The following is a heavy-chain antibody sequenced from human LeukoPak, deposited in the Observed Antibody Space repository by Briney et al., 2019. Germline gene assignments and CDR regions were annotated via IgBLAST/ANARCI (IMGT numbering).Heavy chain of an antibody. V-gene: IGHV1-69*13. CDR3: ARDDGRYFDRLGHDAFDI. Sequence: ASVKVSCKASGGTFSTYAISWVRQAPGQGLEWMGGIIPIFGTSNYAQNFQGRVTITADESTSTAYMELSSLRSDDTAVYYCARDDGRYFDRLGHDAFDIWGQGTLVTVSS. CDR2: IIPIFGTS. CDR1: GGTFSTYA. D-gene: IGHD3-9*01. J-gene: IGHJ3*02.